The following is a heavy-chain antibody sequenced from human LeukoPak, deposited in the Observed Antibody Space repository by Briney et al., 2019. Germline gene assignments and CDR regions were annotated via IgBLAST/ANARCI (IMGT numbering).Heavy chain of an antibody. CDR2: INPSGGST. V-gene: IGHV1-46*01. CDR3: ARVESWEHSGSSQDAFDI. CDR1: GYTFTGYY. J-gene: IGHJ3*02. Sequence: ASVKVSCKASGYTFTGYYIHWVRQAPGQGLEWMGVINPSGGSTSYAQMFQGRATMTRDRSTNTLYMELSSLRSEDTAVYYCARVESWEHSGSSQDAFDIWGQGTMVTVSS. D-gene: IGHD1-26*01.